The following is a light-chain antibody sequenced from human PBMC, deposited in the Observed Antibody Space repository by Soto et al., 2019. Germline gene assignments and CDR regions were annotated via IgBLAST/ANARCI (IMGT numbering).Light chain of an antibody. Sequence: QAVVTQEPSFSVSPGGTVTLTCGLSSGSVSTSYYPSWYQQTPGQATRTLIYNTNSRSSGVPDRFSGSILGDKAALTITGAQADDESDYYCVLYMGSGIRVFGGGTKVTVL. CDR1: SGSVSTSYY. CDR3: VLYMGSGIRV. CDR2: NTN. V-gene: IGLV8-61*01. J-gene: IGLJ3*02.